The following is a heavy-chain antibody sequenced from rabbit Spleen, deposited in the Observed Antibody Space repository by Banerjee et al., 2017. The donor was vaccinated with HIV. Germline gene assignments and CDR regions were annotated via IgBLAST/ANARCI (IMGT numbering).Heavy chain of an antibody. Sequence: QSLEEFGGDLVKPGASLTLTCTASGFSFSSGYDMCWVRQAPGKGLEWNACIFTGGSSGSTYYARWVKGRFTISKTSTTVTLQMTRLTAANTAPYFCTRGDGYAYGGYHLWDPGTLVTVS. V-gene: IGHV1S40*01. CDR1: GFSFSSGYD. CDR2: IFTGGSSGST. J-gene: IGHJ4*01. D-gene: IGHD6-1*01. CDR3: TRGDGYAYGGYHL.